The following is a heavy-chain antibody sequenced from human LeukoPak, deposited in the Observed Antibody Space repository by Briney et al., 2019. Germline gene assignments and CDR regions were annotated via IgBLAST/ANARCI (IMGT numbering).Heavy chain of an antibody. Sequence: GGSLRLSCAASGFTFSSYNMNWVRQAPGKGLEWVSSITSGGSYIYYADSVKGRFTISRDNSKNTLYLQMNSLRAEDTAVYYCAKGRKYSSSWLPPFDPWGQGTLVTVSS. CDR2: ITSGGSYI. D-gene: IGHD6-13*01. CDR3: AKGRKYSSSWLPPFDP. J-gene: IGHJ5*02. V-gene: IGHV3-21*04. CDR1: GFTFSSYN.